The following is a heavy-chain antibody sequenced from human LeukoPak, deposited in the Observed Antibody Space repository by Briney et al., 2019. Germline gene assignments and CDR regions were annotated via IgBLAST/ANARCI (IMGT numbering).Heavy chain of an antibody. CDR1: GYTFTGYY. V-gene: IGHV1-2*02. D-gene: IGHD1-26*01. J-gene: IGHJ3*02. Sequence: ASVKVSCKASGYTFTGYYMHWVRQAPGQGLEWMGWINPNSGGTNYAQKFQGRVTMTRDTSISTAYMELSRLRSDDTAVYYCARDPSGSFPDDAFDIWGQGTMVTVSS. CDR2: INPNSGGT. CDR3: ARDPSGSFPDDAFDI.